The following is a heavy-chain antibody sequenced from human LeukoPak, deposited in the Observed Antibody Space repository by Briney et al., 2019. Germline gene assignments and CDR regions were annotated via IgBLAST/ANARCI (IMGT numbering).Heavy chain of an antibody. J-gene: IGHJ4*02. CDR3: ARHVSGDYDFWSGYQRPFDY. CDR1: GYSISSGYY. V-gene: IGHV4-38-2*01. Sequence: SETLSLTCAVSGYSISSGYYWGWIRQPPGKGLEWIGSIYHSGSTYYNPSLKSRVAISVDTSKNQFSLKLSSVTAADTAVYYCARHVSGDYDFWSGYQRPFDYWGQGTLVTVSS. D-gene: IGHD3-3*01. CDR2: IYHSGST.